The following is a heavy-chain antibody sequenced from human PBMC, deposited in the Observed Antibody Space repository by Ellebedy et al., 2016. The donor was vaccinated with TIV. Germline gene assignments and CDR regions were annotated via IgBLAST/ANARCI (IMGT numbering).Heavy chain of an antibody. J-gene: IGHJ4*02. D-gene: IGHD6-13*01. V-gene: IGHV4-39*01. CDR1: GGSISSGGYY. CDR3: ARLGEKGSDYDGGAAAGTTCY. Sequence: SETLSLXXTVSGGSISSGGYYWGWIRQPPGKGLEWIGSISYSGSIYYNPSLKSRVIISVDTSKNQFSLKLTSVTAADTAVYYCARLGEKGSDYDGGAAAGTTCYWGQGTLVTVSS. CDR2: ISYSGSI.